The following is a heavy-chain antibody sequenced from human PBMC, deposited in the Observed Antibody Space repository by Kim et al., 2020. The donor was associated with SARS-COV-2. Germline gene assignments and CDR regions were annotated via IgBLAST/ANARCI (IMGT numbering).Heavy chain of an antibody. CDR3: ATYRDRSGYFFDY. V-gene: IGHV4-59*01. CDR2: IYYSGST. Sequence: SETLSLTCTVSGGSISSYYWSWIRQPPGKGLEWIGYIYYSGSTIYNPSLKSRVTISVDTSKNQFSLKLSSVTAADAAVYYCATYRDRSGYFFDYWGQGTLVTVSS. CDR1: GGSISSYY. J-gene: IGHJ4*02. D-gene: IGHD3-22*01.